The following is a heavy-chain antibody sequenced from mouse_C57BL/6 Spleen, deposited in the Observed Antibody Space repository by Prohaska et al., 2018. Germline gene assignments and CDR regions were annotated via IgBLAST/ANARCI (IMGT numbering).Heavy chain of an antibody. CDR1: GYTFTSYC. D-gene: IGHD2-4*01. Sequence: VSVKLSCKASGYTFTSYCMHWVKQRPGQGLEWHGRIHPADSDTNYNQKFKGKATLTVDKSSSTAYMQLSSLTSEDSAVYYCAINDYSYYFDYWGQGTTLTVSS. CDR2: IHPADSDT. V-gene: IGHV1-74*01. J-gene: IGHJ2*01. CDR3: AINDYSYYFDY.